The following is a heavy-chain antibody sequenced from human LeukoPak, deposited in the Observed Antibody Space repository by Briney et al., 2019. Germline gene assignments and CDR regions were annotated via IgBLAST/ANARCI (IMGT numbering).Heavy chain of an antibody. CDR1: GDSVSSNSAA. D-gene: IGHD3-10*01. Sequence: SQTLSLTCAISGDSVSSNSAAWNWIRQSPSRGLEWLGRTYYRSKWYNDYAVSVKSRITINPDTSKNQFSLQLNSVTPEDTAVYYCARDQTPDYGSGSYRHYYYYYMDVWGKGTTVTVSS. CDR3: ARDQTPDYGSGSYRHYYYYYMDV. J-gene: IGHJ6*03. V-gene: IGHV6-1*01. CDR2: TYYRSKWYN.